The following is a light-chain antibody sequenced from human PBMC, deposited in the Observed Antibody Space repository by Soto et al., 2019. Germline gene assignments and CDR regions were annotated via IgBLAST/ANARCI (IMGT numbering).Light chain of an antibody. CDR3: QQYYISWS. Sequence: LPLTQSPFNPSASVGDRVTITFRASQFVSSFLGWYQQKPGKVPKLLIFDVSILASGVPSRFSGSGSGTEFTLTISSLQPEDFATYSCQQYYISWSFGQGTKVDI. CDR1: QFVSSF. CDR2: DVS. J-gene: IGKJ1*01. V-gene: IGKV1-5*01.